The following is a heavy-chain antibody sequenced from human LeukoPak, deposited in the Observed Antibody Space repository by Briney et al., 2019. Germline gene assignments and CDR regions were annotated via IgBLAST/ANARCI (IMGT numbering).Heavy chain of an antibody. D-gene: IGHD2-21*01. V-gene: IGHV1-46*01. CDR3: ARMVKVSYYYYGMDV. CDR2: INPSGGST. J-gene: IGHJ6*02. Sequence: ASVKVSCKASGYTFTSYYMHWVRQAPGQGLEWMGIINPSGGSTSYAQRFQGRVTMTRDTSTSTVYMELSSLRSEDTAVYYCARMVKVSYYYYGMDVWGQGTTVTVSS. CDR1: GYTFTSYY.